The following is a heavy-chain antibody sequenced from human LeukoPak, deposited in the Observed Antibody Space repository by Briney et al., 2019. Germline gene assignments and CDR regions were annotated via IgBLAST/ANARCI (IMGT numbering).Heavy chain of an antibody. CDR2: FYTSGST. D-gene: IGHD1-26*01. V-gene: IGHV4-4*09. CDR3: ARSLIYSGSYYFPFDY. CDR1: GGSISSYY. Sequence: SETLSLTCTVSGGSISSYYWSWIRQPPGKGLEWIGYFYTSGSTNYNPSLKSRVTISVGTSKNQFSLKLSSVTAADTAVYYCARSLIYSGSYYFPFDYWGQGTLVTVSS. J-gene: IGHJ4*02.